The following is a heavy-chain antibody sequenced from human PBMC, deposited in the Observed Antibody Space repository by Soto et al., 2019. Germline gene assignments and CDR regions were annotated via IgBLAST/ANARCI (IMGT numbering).Heavy chain of an antibody. D-gene: IGHD2-21*02. Sequence: QITLKESGPTLVKPTQTLTLTCTFSGFSLSTSGVGVGWIRQPPGKALEWLALIYWDDDKRYSPSLKSRLTITKDTSKNQVVLTMTNMDPVDTATYYGAHRRPHFRHDLYYFDYWGQGTLVTVSS. CDR2: IYWDDDK. CDR3: AHRRPHFRHDLYYFDY. J-gene: IGHJ4*02. CDR1: GFSLSTSGVG. V-gene: IGHV2-5*02.